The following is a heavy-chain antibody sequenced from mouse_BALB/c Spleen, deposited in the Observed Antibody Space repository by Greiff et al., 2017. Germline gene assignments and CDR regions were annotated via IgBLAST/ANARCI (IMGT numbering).Heavy chain of an antibody. J-gene: IGHJ4*01. CDR1: GYTFTNYC. V-gene: IGHV1-63*02. CDR2: IYPGGGYT. Sequence: QVQLQQSGAELVRPGTSVKMSCKAAGYTFTNYCIGWVKQRPGHGLEWIGDIYPGGGYTNYNEKFKGKATLTADTSSSTAYMQLSSLTSEDSAIYYCAPYYYGSSYEDYYAMDYWGQGTSVTVSS. D-gene: IGHD1-1*01. CDR3: APYYYGSSYEDYYAMDY.